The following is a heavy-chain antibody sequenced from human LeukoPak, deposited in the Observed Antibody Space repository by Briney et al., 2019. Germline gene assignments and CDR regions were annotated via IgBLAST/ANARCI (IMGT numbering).Heavy chain of an antibody. CDR3: ARSFYDSSGYPNFDY. Sequence: PGGSLRLSCAASGYSFSTYSMNWVRQAPGKGLEWVSFISTGSSYIYYADSVKGRFTISRDNAKKSLYLQMNSLRAKDTAVYFCARSFYDSSGYPNFDYWGQGTLVTVSS. CDR1: GYSFSTYS. V-gene: IGHV3-21*01. D-gene: IGHD3-22*01. J-gene: IGHJ4*02. CDR2: ISTGSSYI.